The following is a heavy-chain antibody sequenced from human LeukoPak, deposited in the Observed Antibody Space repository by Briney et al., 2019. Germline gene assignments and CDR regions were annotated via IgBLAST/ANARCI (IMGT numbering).Heavy chain of an antibody. V-gene: IGHV1-2*02. Sequence: GASVKVSCKASGYTFTGYYMHWVRQAPGQGLEWMGWINPNSGGTNYAQKFQGRVTMTRDTSISTAYMELSRLRSDDTAVYYCAREGYGDSVVGWFDPWGQGTLVIVSS. CDR2: INPNSGGT. CDR3: AREGYGDSVVGWFDP. CDR1: GYTFTGYY. D-gene: IGHD4-17*01. J-gene: IGHJ5*02.